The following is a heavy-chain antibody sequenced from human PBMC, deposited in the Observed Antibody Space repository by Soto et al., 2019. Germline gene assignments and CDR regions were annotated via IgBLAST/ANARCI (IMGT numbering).Heavy chain of an antibody. Sequence: PGGSLRLSCAASGFTCSSYWMSWVRQAPGKGLEWVARINQDGSEKYYVDSVKGRFTISRDNAKNSLYLQMNSLRAEDTAVYYCARDYPGGSYYDYWGQGTLVTVSS. CDR1: GFTCSSYW. V-gene: IGHV3-7*03. D-gene: IGHD1-26*01. J-gene: IGHJ4*02. CDR2: INQDGSEK. CDR3: ARDYPGGSYYDY.